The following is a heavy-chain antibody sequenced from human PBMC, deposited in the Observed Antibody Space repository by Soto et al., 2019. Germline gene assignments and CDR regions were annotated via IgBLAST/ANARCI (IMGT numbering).Heavy chain of an antibody. D-gene: IGHD3-9*01. CDR3: ASGGSRAYYDILTGYSPRYFDY. CDR1: GFTFSSYD. Sequence: EVQLVESGGGLVQPGGSLRLSCAASGFTFSSYDMHWVRQATGKGLEWVSAIGTAGDTYYPGYVKGRFTISRENAKNSLYLQMNSLSAGDTAVYYCASGGSRAYYDILTGYSPRYFDYWGQGTLVTVSS. V-gene: IGHV3-13*04. J-gene: IGHJ4*02. CDR2: IGTAGDT.